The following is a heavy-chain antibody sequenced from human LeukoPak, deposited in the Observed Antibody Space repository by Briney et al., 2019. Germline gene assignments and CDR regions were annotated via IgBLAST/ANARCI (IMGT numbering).Heavy chain of an antibody. CDR3: ARAGARGGGTTDAFDI. V-gene: IGHV1-69*05. J-gene: IGHJ3*02. Sequence: SVKVSCKASGGTFSSYAISWVRQAPGQGLEWMGGIIPIFGTANYAQKFQGRVTITTDESTSTAYMELSSLRSEDTAVYYCARAGARGGGTTDAFDICGHGTMVTVSS. CDR2: IIPIFGTA. CDR1: GGTFSSYA. D-gene: IGHD1-1*01.